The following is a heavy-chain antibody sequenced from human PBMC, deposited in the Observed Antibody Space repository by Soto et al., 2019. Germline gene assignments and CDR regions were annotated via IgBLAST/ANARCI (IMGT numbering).Heavy chain of an antibody. CDR3: ARAKSRGYNYGYCLDY. Sequence: EVQLVESGGGLVQPGGSLRLSCAASGLTFSSYWMSWVRQAPGKGLEWVANIKQDGSEKYYVDSVKGRFTISRDNAKNSLYLQMKSLRDEDTAVYYCARAKSRGYNYGYCLDYWGQGTLVTVSS. V-gene: IGHV3-7*01. D-gene: IGHD5-18*01. CDR1: GLTFSSYW. CDR2: IKQDGSEK. J-gene: IGHJ4*02.